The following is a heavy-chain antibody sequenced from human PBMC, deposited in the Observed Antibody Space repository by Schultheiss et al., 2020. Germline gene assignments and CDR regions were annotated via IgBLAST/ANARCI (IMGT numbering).Heavy chain of an antibody. Sequence: GGSLRLSCAASGYAFTSHGMHWVRQAPGKGLEWVAFISYDGSDEYHADSVKGRFTISRDNAKNSLYLQMNSLRAEDTALYYCAKGDYGDRPVDYWGQGTLVTVSS. CDR1: GYAFTSHG. CDR3: AKGDYGDRPVDY. CDR2: ISYDGSDE. D-gene: IGHD4-17*01. V-gene: IGHV3-30*18. J-gene: IGHJ4*02.